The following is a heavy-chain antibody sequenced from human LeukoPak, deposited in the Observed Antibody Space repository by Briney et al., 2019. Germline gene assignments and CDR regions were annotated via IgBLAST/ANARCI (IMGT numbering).Heavy chain of an antibody. Sequence: ASVKVSCKASGYTFTSYDINWVRQATGQGLEWMGWLNPNSGNTGYAQKFQGRVTLTRNTSINTVYMELSSLRSEDTAVYYCARGSEWELLSCDHWGQGTLVTVSS. CDR3: ARGSEWELLSCDH. V-gene: IGHV1-8*01. D-gene: IGHD1-26*01. CDR2: LNPNSGNT. CDR1: GYTFTSYD. J-gene: IGHJ5*02.